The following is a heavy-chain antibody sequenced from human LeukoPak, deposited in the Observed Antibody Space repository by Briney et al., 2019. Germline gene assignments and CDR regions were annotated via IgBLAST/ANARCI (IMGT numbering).Heavy chain of an antibody. CDR2: IYYSGST. D-gene: IGHD6-13*01. Sequence: SETLSLTCTVSGGSISSSSYYWGWIRQPPGKGLEWIGSIYYSGSTYYNPSLKSRVTISVDTSKNQFSLKLSSVTAADTAVYYCARMRGGSSSWYGDYWGQGTLVTVSS. CDR1: GGSISSSSYY. V-gene: IGHV4-39*07. CDR3: ARMRGGSSSWYGDY. J-gene: IGHJ4*02.